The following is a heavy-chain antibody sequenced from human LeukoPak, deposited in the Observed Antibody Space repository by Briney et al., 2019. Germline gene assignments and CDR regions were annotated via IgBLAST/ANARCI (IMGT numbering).Heavy chain of an antibody. V-gene: IGHV4-61*02. J-gene: IGHJ4*02. D-gene: IGHD5-18*01. Sequence: SQTLSLTCTVSGGSISSGSYYWSWIRQPAGKGLEWIGRIYTSGSTNYNPSLKSRVTISVDTSENQFSLKLSSVTAADTAVYYCARDYTAMVENYFDYWGQGTLVTVSS. CDR1: GGSISSGSYY. CDR2: IYTSGST. CDR3: ARDYTAMVENYFDY.